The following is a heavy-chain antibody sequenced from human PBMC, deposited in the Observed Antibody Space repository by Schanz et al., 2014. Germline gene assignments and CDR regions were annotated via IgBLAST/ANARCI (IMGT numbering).Heavy chain of an antibody. CDR2: ISSASSTI. J-gene: IGHJ5*02. D-gene: IGHD2-2*01. CDR1: GFTFSSYS. CDR3: ARAGYDADNWFDP. Sequence: EVQLVESGGGLVQPGGSLRLSCAASGFTFSSYSMNWVRQAPGKGLEWVSYISSASSTINYADSVKGRFTISRDNAKNSLFLQMISLRAEDTAVYYCARAGYDADNWFDPWGQGTLVTVSS. V-gene: IGHV3-48*01.